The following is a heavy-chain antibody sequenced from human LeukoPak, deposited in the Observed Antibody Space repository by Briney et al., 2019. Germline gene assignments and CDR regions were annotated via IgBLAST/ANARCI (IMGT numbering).Heavy chain of an antibody. Sequence: PGRSLRLSCAASGFTFDDYAMHWVRQAPGKGLEWVSGISWNSGSIGYADSVKGRFTISRDNSKNTLYLQMNSLRAEDTAVYYCARDEAGQQLSYWGQGTLVTVSS. V-gene: IGHV3-9*01. CDR2: ISWNSGSI. CDR1: GFTFDDYA. J-gene: IGHJ4*02. D-gene: IGHD6-13*01. CDR3: ARDEAGQQLSY.